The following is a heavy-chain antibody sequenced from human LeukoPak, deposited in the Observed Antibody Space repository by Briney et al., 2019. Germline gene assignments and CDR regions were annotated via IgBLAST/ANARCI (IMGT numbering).Heavy chain of an antibody. CDR1: GFTFSRHG. D-gene: IGHD1-14*01. Sequence: GGSLRLSCAASGFTFSRHGMNWVRQTPGQGLEWVSSISESGSITDYADPVRGRFTIYRDNSKNTLSLQMTSLRAEDTALYYCARDRAGGAGDAFDIWGQGTTVTVSS. CDR2: ISESGSIT. J-gene: IGHJ3*02. CDR3: ARDRAGGAGDAFDI. V-gene: IGHV3-23*01.